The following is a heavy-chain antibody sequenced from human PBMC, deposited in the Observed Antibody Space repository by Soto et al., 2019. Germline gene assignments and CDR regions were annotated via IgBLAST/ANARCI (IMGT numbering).Heavy chain of an antibody. CDR1: GFTFSSYS. D-gene: IGHD7-27*01. J-gene: IGHJ3*02. CDR2: ISTSGSTI. CDR3: ARETPTGDPPDAFDI. Sequence: EVQLVESGGGLVQPGGSLRLSCAASGFTFSSYSMNWVRQAPGKGLEWVSYISTSGSTIYYADSVKGRFTISRDNAKNLLYLQMHSLRDEDTAVYYCARETPTGDPPDAFDIWGQGTMVTVSS. V-gene: IGHV3-48*02.